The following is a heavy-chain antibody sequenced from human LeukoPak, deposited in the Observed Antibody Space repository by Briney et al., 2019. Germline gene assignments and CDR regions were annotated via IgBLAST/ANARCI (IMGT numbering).Heavy chain of an antibody. D-gene: IGHD3-9*01. CDR1: GFTFSDYY. Sequence: GGSLRLSCAASGFTFSDYYMSWIRQAPGKGLEWVSYISSSGSTIYYADSVKGRFTISRDNAKNSLYLRMNSLRAEDTAVYYCAIHYDILTGYPGDAFDIWGQGTMVTVSS. CDR3: AIHYDILTGYPGDAFDI. J-gene: IGHJ3*02. V-gene: IGHV3-11*04. CDR2: ISSSGSTI.